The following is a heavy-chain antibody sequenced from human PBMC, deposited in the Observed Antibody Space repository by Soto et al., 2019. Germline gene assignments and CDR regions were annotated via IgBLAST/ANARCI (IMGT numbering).Heavy chain of an antibody. V-gene: IGHV3-53*01. CDR2: VYPDDNT. CDR1: GLSVVGSY. J-gene: IGHJ4*02. Sequence: LRLSCAASGLSVVGSYMNWFRQSEQKGLEWISVVYPDDNTYYAESVRGRFTISRDRSKNTVSLQMNSLRAEDTAVYYCARLPGAFYYDNGDYDFLDYWGQGTLVTVSS. CDR3: ARLPGAFYYDNGDYDFLDY. D-gene: IGHD3-3*01.